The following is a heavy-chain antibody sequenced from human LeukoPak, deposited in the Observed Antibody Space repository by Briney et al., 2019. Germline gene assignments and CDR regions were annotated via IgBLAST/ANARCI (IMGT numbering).Heavy chain of an antibody. CDR3: ARAKRDPYYYDSSRPSEPHYYYYMDV. D-gene: IGHD3-22*01. Sequence: GASVKVSCKASGYTFTSYGISWVQQAPGQGLEWMGWISAYNGNTNYAQKLQGRVTMTTDTSTSTAYMELRSLRSDDTAVYYCARAKRDPYYYDSSRPSEPHYYYYMDVWGKGTTVTISS. J-gene: IGHJ6*03. CDR2: ISAYNGNT. V-gene: IGHV1-18*01. CDR1: GYTFTSYG.